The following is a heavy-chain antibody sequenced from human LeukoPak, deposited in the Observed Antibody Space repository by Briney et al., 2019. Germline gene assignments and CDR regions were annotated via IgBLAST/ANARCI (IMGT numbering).Heavy chain of an antibody. Sequence: GGSLRLSCAASGFTFSSYAMTWVRQAPGKGPEWVSAISGSGGDTYYADSVKGRFTISRDNSKNTLYLQMNSLRAEDTAVYYCAKSSYYDSSGYYREYYFDYWGQGTLVTVSS. J-gene: IGHJ4*02. CDR2: ISGSGGDT. CDR3: AKSSYYDSSGYYREYYFDY. D-gene: IGHD3-22*01. CDR1: GFTFSSYA. V-gene: IGHV3-23*01.